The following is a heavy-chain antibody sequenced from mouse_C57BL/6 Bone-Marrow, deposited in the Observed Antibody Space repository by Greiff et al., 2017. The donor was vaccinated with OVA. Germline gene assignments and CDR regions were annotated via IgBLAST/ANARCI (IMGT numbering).Heavy chain of an antibody. CDR3: ARGGWDWYFDV. J-gene: IGHJ1*03. Sequence: EVKLVESEGGLVQPGSSMKLSCTASGFTFSDYYMAWVRQVPEKGLEWVANINYDGSSTYYLDSLKSRFIISRDNAKNILYLQMSSLKSEDTATYYCARGGWDWYFDVWGTGTTVTGSS. V-gene: IGHV5-16*01. CDR2: INYDGSST. CDR1: GFTFSDYY. D-gene: IGHD3-3*01.